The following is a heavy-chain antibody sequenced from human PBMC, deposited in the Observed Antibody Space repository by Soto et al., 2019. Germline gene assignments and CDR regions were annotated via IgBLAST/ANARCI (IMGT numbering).Heavy chain of an antibody. CDR2: IYPSDSDT. Sequence: GESLKISCQVSGYTFTIYWIGWVRQMPGKGLEWMGIIYPSDSDTRYSPSFQGQVTISADQSINTAYLQWDSLKASDTAIYYCARPANTVADHFDLWGQGTPVTVST. J-gene: IGHJ4*02. D-gene: IGHD4-17*01. CDR1: GYTFTIYW. V-gene: IGHV5-51*01. CDR3: ARPANTVADHFDL.